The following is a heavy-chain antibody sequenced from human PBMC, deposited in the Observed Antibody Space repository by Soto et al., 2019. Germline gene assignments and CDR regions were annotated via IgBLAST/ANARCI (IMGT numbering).Heavy chain of an antibody. V-gene: IGHV3-23*01. J-gene: IGHJ4*02. Sequence: EVQLLESGGGLVQPGESLRLSCAASGFTFSSYAMSWVRQAPGKGLEWVSVISGSDDSTYYADSVKGRFTISRDNSKNTLYLQLNSLRAEDTVGYYCAKRSSSSTFDYWGQGTLVTVS. CDR1: GFTFSSYA. CDR3: AKRSSSSTFDY. D-gene: IGHD6-6*01. CDR2: ISGSDDST.